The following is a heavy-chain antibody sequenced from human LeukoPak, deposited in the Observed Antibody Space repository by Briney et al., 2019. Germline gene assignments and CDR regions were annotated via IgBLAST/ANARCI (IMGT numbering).Heavy chain of an antibody. CDR3: AREGLRTERSITDAFDI. Sequence: GGSLRLSCAASGFTFSSYGMHWVRQAPGKGLEWVAFIRYDGSNKYYADSVKGRFTISRDNSKNTLYLQMNSLRAEDTALYYCAREGLRTERSITDAFDIWGQGTMVTVSS. J-gene: IGHJ3*02. V-gene: IGHV3-30*02. D-gene: IGHD3/OR15-3a*01. CDR1: GFTFSSYG. CDR2: IRYDGSNK.